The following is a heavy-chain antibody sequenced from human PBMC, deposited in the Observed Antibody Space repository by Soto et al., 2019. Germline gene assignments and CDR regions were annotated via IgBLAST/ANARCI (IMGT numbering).Heavy chain of an antibody. V-gene: IGHV4-59*12. CDR2: IYYSGST. J-gene: IGHJ6*02. D-gene: IGHD3-3*01. CDR1: GGSISSYY. Sequence: SETLSLTCTVSGGSISSYYWSWIRQPLGKGLEWIGYIYYSGSTNYNPSLKSRVTIPVDTSKNQFSLKLSSVTAADTAVYYCAKDIGVVIPLGYYYYGMDVWGQGTTVTVSS. CDR3: AKDIGVVIPLGYYYYGMDV.